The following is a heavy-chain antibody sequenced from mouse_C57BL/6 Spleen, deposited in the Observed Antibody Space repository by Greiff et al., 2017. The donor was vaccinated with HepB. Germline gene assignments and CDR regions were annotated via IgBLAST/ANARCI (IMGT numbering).Heavy chain of an antibody. D-gene: IGHD2-4*01. CDR2: ISSGGSYT. Sequence: EVQRVESGGDLVKPGGSLKLSCAASGFTFSSYGMSWVRQTPDKRLEWVATISSGGSYTYYPDSVKGRFTISRDNAKNTLYLQMSSLKSEDTAMYYCARQGDYDGDWFAYWGQGTLVTVSA. V-gene: IGHV5-6*01. J-gene: IGHJ3*01. CDR3: ARQGDYDGDWFAY. CDR1: GFTFSSYG.